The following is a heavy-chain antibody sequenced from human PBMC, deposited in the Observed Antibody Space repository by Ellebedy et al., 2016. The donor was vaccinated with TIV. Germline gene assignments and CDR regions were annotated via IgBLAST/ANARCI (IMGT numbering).Heavy chain of an antibody. D-gene: IGHD1-26*01. CDR2: ISSDGRKK. V-gene: IGHV3-30*03. J-gene: IGHJ3*02. Sequence: GESLKISXAASRFTFSIFGLHWVRQAPGKGLEWVALISSDGRKKYYADSVRGRFTISRDNSKNTLYLQMNSLRAEDTAVYYCAGRSGTYSDAFDIWGQGTMVTVSS. CDR3: AGRSGTYSDAFDI. CDR1: RFTFSIFG.